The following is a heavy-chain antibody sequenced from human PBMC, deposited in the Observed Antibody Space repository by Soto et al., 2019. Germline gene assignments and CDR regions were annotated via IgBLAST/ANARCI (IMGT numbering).Heavy chain of an antibody. CDR3: ARDTYFYGSGSYGP. J-gene: IGHJ5*02. D-gene: IGHD3-10*01. CDR1: GFTFSSYS. Sequence: EVQLVESGGGLVKPGGSLRLSCAASGFTFSSYSMNWVRQAPGKGLEWVSSISSSSSYIYYADSVKGRFTISRDDAKNSLYLQMNSLRAEDTAVYYCARDTYFYGSGSYGPWGQGTLVTVSS. V-gene: IGHV3-21*01. CDR2: ISSSSSYI.